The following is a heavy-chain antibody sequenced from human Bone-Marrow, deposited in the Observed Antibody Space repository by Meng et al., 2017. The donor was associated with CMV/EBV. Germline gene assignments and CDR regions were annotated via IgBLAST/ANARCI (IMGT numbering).Heavy chain of an antibody. V-gene: IGHV3-73*01. J-gene: IGHJ4*02. CDR3: ARGLYQLLPTGFDY. CDR2: IRSKANSYAT. Sequence: GESLKISCAASGFTFSGSAMHWVRQASGKGLEWVGRIRSKANSYATAYAASVKGRFTISRDDSKNTAYLQMNSLKTEDTAVYYCARGLYQLLPTGFDYWGQGTLVTVSS. CDR1: GFTFSGSA. D-gene: IGHD2-2*01.